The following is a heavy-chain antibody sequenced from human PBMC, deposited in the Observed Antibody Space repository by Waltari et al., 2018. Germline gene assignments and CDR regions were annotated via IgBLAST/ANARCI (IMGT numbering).Heavy chain of an antibody. V-gene: IGHV1-8*01. J-gene: IGHJ4*02. D-gene: IGHD2-2*01. CDR2: MNPNSGNT. CDR1: GYTFTSYD. Sequence: QVQLVQSGAEVKKPGASVKVSCKASGYTFTSYDINWVRQATGQGLEWIGWMNPNSGNTGYAQKFQGRVTMTRNTSISTAYMELSSLRSEDTAVYYCARFSTWDIVVVPAAPEDYWGQGTLVTVSS. CDR3: ARFSTWDIVVVPAAPEDY.